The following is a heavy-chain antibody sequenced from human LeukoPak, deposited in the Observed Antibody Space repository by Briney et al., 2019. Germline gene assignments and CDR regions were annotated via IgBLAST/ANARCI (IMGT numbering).Heavy chain of an antibody. CDR2: IKEDGSEK. Sequence: PGGSLRLSCAASGFTFSSYSMNWVRQAPGKGLEWVANIKEDGSEKYYGDSVKGRFTISSDNAKNSLYLQMNSLRAEDTAVYYCARDSSGYQWGQGTLVTVSS. D-gene: IGHD3-22*01. V-gene: IGHV3-7*01. CDR1: GFTFSSYS. J-gene: IGHJ4*02. CDR3: ARDSSGYQ.